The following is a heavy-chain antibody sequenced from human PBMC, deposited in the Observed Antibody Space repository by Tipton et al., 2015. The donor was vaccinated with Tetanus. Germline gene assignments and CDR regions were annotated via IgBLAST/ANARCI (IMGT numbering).Heavy chain of an antibody. V-gene: IGHV3-53*01. J-gene: IGHJ4*02. CDR2: FYSGGNT. CDR3: ERDGKVDGMDY. Sequence: VQLVQSGGGLIQPGGSLRLSCAASGFTVSSNYMSWVRQAPGKGLEWVSDFYSGGNTDYADSVKGRFTISRDNSKNTLFLQMNSQRAGDTAVDYCERDGKVDGMDYWGQGTLVTVSP. CDR1: GFTVSSNY. D-gene: IGHD6-19*01.